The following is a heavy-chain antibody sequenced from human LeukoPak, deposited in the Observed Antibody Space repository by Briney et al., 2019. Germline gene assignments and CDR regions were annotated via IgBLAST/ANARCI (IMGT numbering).Heavy chain of an antibody. Sequence: GGSLRLSCAASGFTFSSYWMSWVRQAPGKGLEWVANINQDGSDKYYVDSVKGRFTISRDNAKNSLYLQMNSLRAEDTAVYYCAREGLEENYDILTGYYYYYYGMDVWGQGTTVTVSS. CDR1: GFTFSSYW. CDR2: INQDGSDK. J-gene: IGHJ6*02. V-gene: IGHV3-7*01. D-gene: IGHD3-9*01. CDR3: AREGLEENYDILTGYYYYYYGMDV.